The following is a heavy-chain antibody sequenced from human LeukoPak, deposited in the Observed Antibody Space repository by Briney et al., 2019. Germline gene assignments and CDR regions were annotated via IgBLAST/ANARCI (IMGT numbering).Heavy chain of an antibody. CDR1: GFTFSDYY. J-gene: IGHJ5*02. CDR3: ARKSITTFGVVAHGFDP. CDR2: ISSSGSTI. V-gene: IGHV3-11*04. Sequence: GGSLRLSCAASGFTFSDYYMSWIRQAPGKGLEWVSYISSSGSTIYYADSVKGRFTISRDNAKNSLYLQMNSLRAEDTAVYYCARKSITTFGVVAHGFDPWGQGTLVTVSS. D-gene: IGHD3-3*01.